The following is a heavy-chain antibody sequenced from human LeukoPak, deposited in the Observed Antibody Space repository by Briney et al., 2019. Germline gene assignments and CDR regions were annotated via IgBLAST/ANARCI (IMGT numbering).Heavy chain of an antibody. CDR2: INPNSGGT. CDR1: GYTFTGYY. V-gene: IGHV1-2*02. J-gene: IGHJ4*02. D-gene: IGHD3-10*01. CDR3: AREEGEWFGELFLPFKY. Sequence: ASVKVSCKASGYTFTGYYMHWVRQAPGQGFEWMGWINPNSGGTKYAQKFQGRVTMTRDTSINTAYMELSRLRSDDTAVYYCAREEGEWFGELFLPFKYWGQGTLVTVSS.